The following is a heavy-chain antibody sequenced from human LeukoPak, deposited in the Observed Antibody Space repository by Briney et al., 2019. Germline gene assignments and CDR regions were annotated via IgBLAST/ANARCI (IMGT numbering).Heavy chain of an antibody. Sequence: ASVKVSCKASGYTFTSYDINWVRQATGQGLEWMGWMNPNSGNTGYAQKFQGRVTMTRNTSISTAYMELSSLRSEDTAVYYCARARAVRGNFMSRHYYYYYGIDVWGQGTTVTVSS. CDR1: GYTFTSYD. D-gene: IGHD3-10*02. V-gene: IGHV1-8*01. CDR2: MNPNSGNT. J-gene: IGHJ6*02. CDR3: ARARAVRGNFMSRHYYYYYGIDV.